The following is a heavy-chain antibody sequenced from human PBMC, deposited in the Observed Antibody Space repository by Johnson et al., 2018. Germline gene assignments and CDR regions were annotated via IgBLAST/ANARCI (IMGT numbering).Heavy chain of an antibody. J-gene: IGHJ6*02. CDR1: GGTFSSYA. D-gene: IGHD6-13*01. CDR3: ASSTAAGTYYYYGMDV. Sequence: QVQLVESGAEVKKPGSSVKVSCKASGGTFSSYAISWVRQAPGQGLEWMGGIIPIFGTANYAQKFQGRVTITADESTRTAYMELSSLRSEDTAVYYCASSTAAGTYYYYGMDVWGQGTTVTVSS. CDR2: IIPIFGTA. V-gene: IGHV1-69*01.